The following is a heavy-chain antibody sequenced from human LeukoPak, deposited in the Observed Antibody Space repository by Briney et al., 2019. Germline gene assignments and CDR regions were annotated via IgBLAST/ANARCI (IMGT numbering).Heavy chain of an antibody. V-gene: IGHV3-53*01. CDR2: IYSGGST. CDR3: ARDLPPAPWNGMDV. J-gene: IGHJ6*02. Sequence: GRSLRLSCAASGLTVSSNYMGWVRQAPGKGLEWVSVIYSGGSTYYADSVKGRFTISRDNSKNTLYLQMNSLRPEDTAVYYCARDLPPAPWNGMDVWGQGTTVTVSS. D-gene: IGHD2-2*01. CDR1: GLTVSSNY.